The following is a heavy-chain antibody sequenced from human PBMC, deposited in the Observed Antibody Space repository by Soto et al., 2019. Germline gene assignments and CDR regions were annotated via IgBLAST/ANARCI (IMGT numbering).Heavy chain of an antibody. CDR2: IYSGGST. D-gene: IGHD4-4*01. CDR1: GFTVSSNY. CDR3: ARDRPVTPYGMDV. J-gene: IGHJ6*02. V-gene: IGHV3-66*01. Sequence: EVQLVESGGGLVQPGGSLRLSCAASGFTVSSNYMSWVRQAPGKGLEWVSVIYSGGSTYYADSVKGSCTISRDNSKNTLYLQMNSLRAEDTAVYYCARDRPVTPYGMDVWGQGTTVTVSS.